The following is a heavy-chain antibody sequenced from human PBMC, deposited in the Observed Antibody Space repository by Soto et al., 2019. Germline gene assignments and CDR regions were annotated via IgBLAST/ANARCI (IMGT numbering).Heavy chain of an antibody. D-gene: IGHD2-8*02. V-gene: IGHV3-7*01. CDR1: GFNLGNYW. J-gene: IGHJ4*02. CDR2: MDQDGSEI. Sequence: GGSLRLSCAASGFNLGNYWMSWVRQAPGKGLEWVANMDQDGSEINYLDSVRGRFTISKDSAKNLLYLQMKSLRSEDTAVYYCAREGGVWGRNWWYLAVAYWGQGTLVTVSS. CDR3: AREGGVWGRNWWYLAVAY.